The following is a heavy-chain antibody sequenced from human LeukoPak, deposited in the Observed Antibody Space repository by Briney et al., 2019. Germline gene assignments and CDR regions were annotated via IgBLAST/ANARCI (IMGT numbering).Heavy chain of an antibody. CDR2: IYYSGST. D-gene: IGHD1-26*01. Sequence: SETLSLICTVSGGSISSYYWSWIRQPPGKGLEWIGYIYYSGSTNYNPSLKSRVTISVDTSKKQFSLRLGSVTAADTAVYYCARSRWERSPIDYWGQGTLVTVSS. CDR1: GGSISSYY. V-gene: IGHV4-59*01. CDR3: ARSRWERSPIDY. J-gene: IGHJ4*02.